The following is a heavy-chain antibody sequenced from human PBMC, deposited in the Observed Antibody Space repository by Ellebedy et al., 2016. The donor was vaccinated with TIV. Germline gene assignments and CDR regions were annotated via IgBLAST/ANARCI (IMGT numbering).Heavy chain of an antibody. J-gene: IGHJ3*02. D-gene: IGHD4-17*01. CDR2: INQGGSDI. CDR3: ATDGSFGDYVTPQHAFTI. V-gene: IGHV3-7*01. Sequence: GESLKISCGASGFSFRSYWMSWLRQAPGKGLEWVANINQGGSDIYYVDSVKGRFTISRDNAKNSLYLQMNSLRAEDTAVFYCATDGSFGDYVTPQHAFTIWGQGTMVTVSS. CDR1: GFSFRSYW.